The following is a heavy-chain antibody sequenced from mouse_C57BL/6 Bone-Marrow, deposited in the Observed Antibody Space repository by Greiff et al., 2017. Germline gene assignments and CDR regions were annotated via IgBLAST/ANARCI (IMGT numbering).Heavy chain of an antibody. CDR1: GFTFSDYY. Sequence: EVKLMESGGGLVQPGGSLKLSCAASGFTFSDYYMYWVRQTPEKRLEWVAYISNGGGSTYYPDTVKGRFTISRDNAKNTLYLQMSRLKSEDTAMYYCARHEDDYLYAMDYWGQGTSVTVSS. D-gene: IGHD2-4*01. CDR2: ISNGGGST. V-gene: IGHV5-12*01. J-gene: IGHJ4*01. CDR3: ARHEDDYLYAMDY.